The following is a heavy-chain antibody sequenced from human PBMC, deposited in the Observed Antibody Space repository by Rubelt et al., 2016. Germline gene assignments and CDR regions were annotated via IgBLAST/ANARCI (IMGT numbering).Heavy chain of an antibody. CDR3: ATDLLGELAFDY. V-gene: IGHV1-18*04. CDR2: ISAYNGNT. J-gene: IGHJ4*02. Sequence: QVQLVQSGAEVKKPGASVKVSCKASGYTFTSYYMHWVRQAPGQGLEWMGWISAYNGNTNYAQKFQGRVIMTEDTSTDTAYMELSSLRSEDTAVYYCATDLLGELAFDYWGQGTLVTVSS. D-gene: IGHD3-16*01. CDR1: GYTFTSYY.